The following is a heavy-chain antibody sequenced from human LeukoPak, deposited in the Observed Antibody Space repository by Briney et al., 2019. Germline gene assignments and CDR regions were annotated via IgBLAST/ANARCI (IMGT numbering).Heavy chain of an antibody. CDR3: ARENHGSFDY. CDR2: ISSSSTYI. J-gene: IGHJ4*02. CDR1: GFSFSTYY. V-gene: IGHV3-21*01. Sequence: GRSLRLSCAASGFSFSTYYVNWVRQAPGKGLEWVSCISSSSTYIYYPDSVRGRFAISRDNAKNSLYLQMNSLRAEDTAVYYCARENHGSFDYWGQGSQVTVSS. D-gene: IGHD1-14*01.